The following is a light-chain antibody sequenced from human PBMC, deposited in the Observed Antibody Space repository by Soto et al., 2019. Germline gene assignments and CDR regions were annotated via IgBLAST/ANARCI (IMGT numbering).Light chain of an antibody. CDR3: QQYNSWPPIT. CDR1: ESVSRN. J-gene: IGKJ5*01. V-gene: IGKV3-15*01. Sequence: EVVMTQSPATLSVSPGERATLSCRASESVSRNLAWYQQKPGQAPRLLIYDASTRATGIPDGFSGGGSGTEFTLTISSLQSEDFVVYYCQQYNSWPPITVGQGTRLEIK. CDR2: DAS.